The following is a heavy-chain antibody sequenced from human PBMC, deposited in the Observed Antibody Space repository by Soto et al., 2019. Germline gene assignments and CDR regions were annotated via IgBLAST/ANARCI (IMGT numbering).Heavy chain of an antibody. J-gene: IGHJ5*02. CDR2: ISAYNGNT. CDR1: GYTCTTHG. Sequence: ASVKVSCKASGYTCTTHGISWVRQAPGQGLEWMGWISAYNGNTNYAQKLQGRVTMTTDTSTSTAYMELRSLRSDDTAVYYCARENTPGYSSSWYSAGWFDPWGQGTLVTVSS. D-gene: IGHD6-13*01. CDR3: ARENTPGYSSSWYSAGWFDP. V-gene: IGHV1-18*04.